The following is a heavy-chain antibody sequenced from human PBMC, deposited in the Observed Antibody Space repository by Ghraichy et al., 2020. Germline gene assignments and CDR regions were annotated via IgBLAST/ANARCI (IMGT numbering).Heavy chain of an antibody. J-gene: IGHJ4*02. CDR2: ISGSGGST. D-gene: IGHD6-13*01. CDR1: GFTFSSYA. Sequence: GESLNISCAASGFTFSSYAMSWVRQAPGKGLEWVSAISGSGGSTYYADSVKGRFTISRDNSKNTLYLQMNSLRAEDTAVYYCAKGKQQLARFDYWGQGTLVTVSS. CDR3: AKGKQQLARFDY. V-gene: IGHV3-23*01.